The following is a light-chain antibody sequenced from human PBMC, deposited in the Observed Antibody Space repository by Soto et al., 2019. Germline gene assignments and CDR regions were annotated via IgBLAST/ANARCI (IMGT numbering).Light chain of an antibody. CDR3: HQYFRSPLT. CDR1: QSVSSY. J-gene: IGKJ4*01. CDR2: DAS. V-gene: IGKV3-11*01. Sequence: EIVLTQSPATLSLSPGERATLSCRASQSVSSYLAWYQQKPGQAPRLLIYDASNRATGIPARFSGSGSGTDFTLTVSGLQAEDVAIYYCHQYFRSPLTFGGGTKVEIK.